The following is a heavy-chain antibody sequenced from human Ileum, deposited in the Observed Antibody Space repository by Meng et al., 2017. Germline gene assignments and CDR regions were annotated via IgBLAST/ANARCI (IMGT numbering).Heavy chain of an antibody. V-gene: IGHV4-30-4*01. D-gene: IGHD3-3*01. CDR2: IYYSGST. Sequence: QVQLQESGPGLVKPLQTLSLPCTVLGCSISSGDYYWSWIRQPPGKGLEWIGYIYYSGSTYYNPSLKSRVTISVDTSKNQFSLKLSSVTAADTAVYYCARENTIFGVVWGSWFDPWGQGTLVTVSS. J-gene: IGHJ5*02. CDR1: GCSISSGDYY. CDR3: ARENTIFGVVWGSWFDP.